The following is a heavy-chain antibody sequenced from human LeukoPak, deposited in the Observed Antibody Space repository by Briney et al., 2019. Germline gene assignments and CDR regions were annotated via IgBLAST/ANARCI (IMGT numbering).Heavy chain of an antibody. V-gene: IGHV3-23*01. Sequence: GGSLRLSCAGSGFTFSSYDMRWVRQAPGKGLEWVSAISGSGGTTYYADSVKGRFTISRDNSKNTLYLQMNSLRAEDTAVYYCARGPGAFDIWGQGTMVTVSS. CDR3: ARGPGAFDI. J-gene: IGHJ3*02. CDR2: ISGSGGTT. CDR1: GFTFSSYD. D-gene: IGHD2-2*01.